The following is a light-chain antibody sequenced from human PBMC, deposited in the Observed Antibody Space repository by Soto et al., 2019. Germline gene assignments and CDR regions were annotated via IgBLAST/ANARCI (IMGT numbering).Light chain of an antibody. CDR1: QSISNS. J-gene: IGKJ3*01. CDR3: QQSYTTPLFT. Sequence: DIQMTQSPSSLSASVGDRVTITCRASQSISNSVNWYQQRPGKAPKLLIYATSNLQSGVPSRFRGSGSGTDFTLTISSLQPEDFATYYCQQSYTTPLFTFGPGTKVDI. CDR2: ATS. V-gene: IGKV1-39*01.